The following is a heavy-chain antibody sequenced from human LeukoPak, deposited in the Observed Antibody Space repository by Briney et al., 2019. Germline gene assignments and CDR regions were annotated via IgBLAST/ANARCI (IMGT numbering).Heavy chain of an antibody. CDR1: EFTFSSYW. CDR2: INQDGGET. D-gene: IGHD2-8*01. Sequence: GGSLRLSCAASEFTFSSYWMTWVRQAPGKGLEWVANINQDGGETYYVDSVKGRFTIFRDNAKNSLYLQMNSLRAEDTAVYYCARGVYFSTYWGQGTLVTVSS. V-gene: IGHV3-7*05. J-gene: IGHJ4*02. CDR3: ARGVYFSTY.